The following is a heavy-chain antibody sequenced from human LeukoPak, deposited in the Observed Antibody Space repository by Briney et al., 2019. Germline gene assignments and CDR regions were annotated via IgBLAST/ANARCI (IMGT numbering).Heavy chain of an antibody. CDR2: IYTIGRT. D-gene: IGHD6-13*01. J-gene: IGHJ5*02. CDR1: GDSISSYY. Sequence: SEPVSLTCTVSGDSISSYYWNWIRQPAGKGLQWIGRIYTIGRTNYNPSLKSRVTMSVDTSKNQFSLRLSSVTAADTAVYYCARDQGTGQHLGYNWFDPWGQGTLVTVSS. CDR3: ARDQGTGQHLGYNWFDP. V-gene: IGHV4-4*07.